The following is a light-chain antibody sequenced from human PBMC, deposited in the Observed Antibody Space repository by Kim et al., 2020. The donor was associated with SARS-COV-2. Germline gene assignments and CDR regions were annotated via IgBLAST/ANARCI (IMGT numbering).Light chain of an antibody. CDR3: NSRGSNDNVL. Sequence: VALGQTVRITCQGDSLRSYYATWYQQKPGQAPIVVIYGKNNRPSGIPDRFSGSSSGDTASLAITGTQAGDEADYYCNSRGSNDNVLFGGGTQLTVL. V-gene: IGLV3-19*01. J-gene: IGLJ2*01. CDR1: SLRSYY. CDR2: GKN.